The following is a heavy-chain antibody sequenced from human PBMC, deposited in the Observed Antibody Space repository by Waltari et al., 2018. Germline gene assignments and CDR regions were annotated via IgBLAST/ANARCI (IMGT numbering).Heavy chain of an antibody. V-gene: IGHV4-34*01. CDR1: GGSFSGYY. Sequence: QVQLQQWGAGLLKPSETLSLTCAVYGGSFSGYYWSWIRQPPGKGLELISEISHVVSSAYNPSLKGRVTLSVDTAKIQFTLKVSPVTAADTAVYYCARLRSYRTVTTRYFDYWGQGTLVTVSS. CDR3: ARLRSYRTVTTRYFDY. CDR2: ISHVVSS. D-gene: IGHD4-17*01. J-gene: IGHJ4*02.